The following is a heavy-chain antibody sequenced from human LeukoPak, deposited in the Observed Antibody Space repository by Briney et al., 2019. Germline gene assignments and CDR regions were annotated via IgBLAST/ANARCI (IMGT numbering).Heavy chain of an antibody. J-gene: IGHJ4*02. Sequence: GGSLRLSCAASGFTFSTYSINWVRQAPGKGLEWVSYISSSSGTIYYADSVKGRFTISRDNAKNSLYLQLNSLRAEDTALYYCATTLGGSSYGYFDYWGQGTLVTVSS. CDR3: ATTLGGSSYGYFDY. CDR2: ISSSSGTI. CDR1: GFTFSTYS. V-gene: IGHV3-48*01. D-gene: IGHD5-18*01.